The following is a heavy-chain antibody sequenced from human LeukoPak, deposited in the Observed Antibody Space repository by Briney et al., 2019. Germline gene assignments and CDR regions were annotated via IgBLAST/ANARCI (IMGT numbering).Heavy chain of an antibody. J-gene: IGHJ3*02. CDR1: GYTFTSYG. V-gene: IGHV1-18*01. CDR3: ARDLAAADTPDAFDI. D-gene: IGHD6-13*01. CDR2: ISAYNGNT. Sequence: ASVKVSCKASGYTFTSYGISWVRQAPGQGLEWMGWISAYNGNTNYAQKLQGRVTMTTDTSTSTAYMELRSLRSDDTAVYYCARDLAAADTPDAFDIWGQGTMVTVSS.